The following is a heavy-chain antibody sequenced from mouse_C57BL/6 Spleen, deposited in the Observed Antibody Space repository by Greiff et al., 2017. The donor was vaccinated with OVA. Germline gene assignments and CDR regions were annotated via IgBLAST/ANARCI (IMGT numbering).Heavy chain of an antibody. Sequence: DVQLQESGPELVKPGASVKIPCKASGYTFTDYNMDWVKQSHGKSLEWIGDINPNNGGTIYNQKFKGKATLTVDKSSSTAYMELRSLTSEDTAVYYCARVNYGRNYFDYWGQGTTLTVSS. V-gene: IGHV1-18*01. CDR3: ARVNYGRNYFDY. D-gene: IGHD1-2*01. CDR2: INPNNGGT. J-gene: IGHJ2*01. CDR1: GYTFTDYN.